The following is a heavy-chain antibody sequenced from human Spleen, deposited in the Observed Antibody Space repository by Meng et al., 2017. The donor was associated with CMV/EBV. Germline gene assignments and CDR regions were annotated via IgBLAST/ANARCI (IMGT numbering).Heavy chain of an antibody. CDR2: ISSSGSTI. CDR3: AKGRQLVVRVGGLDV. V-gene: IGHV3-48*03. J-gene: IGHJ6*02. D-gene: IGHD6-13*01. Sequence: GGSLRLSCAASGFTFSSYEMNWVRQAPGKGLEWVSYISSSGSTIYYADSVKGRFTISRDNAKNSLYLQMNSLRAEDTAVYYCAKGRQLVVRVGGLDVWGQGTTVTVSS. CDR1: GFTFSSYE.